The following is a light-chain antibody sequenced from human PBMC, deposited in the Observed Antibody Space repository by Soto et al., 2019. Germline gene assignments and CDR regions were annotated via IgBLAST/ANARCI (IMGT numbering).Light chain of an antibody. CDR2: EAS. CDR3: QLYNSYST. CDR1: QSISSW. V-gene: IGKV1-5*01. Sequence: DIQMTQSPSTLSASVGDRVTITCRASQSISSWLAWYQQKPGKAPKLLIYEASRLESGIPSRFNGSGSGTEFTLTISSLQPDDFATYYCQLYNSYSTFGQGTKVEIK. J-gene: IGKJ1*01.